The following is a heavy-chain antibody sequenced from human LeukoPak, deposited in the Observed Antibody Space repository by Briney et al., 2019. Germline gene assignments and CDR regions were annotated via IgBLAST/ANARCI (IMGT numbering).Heavy chain of an antibody. V-gene: IGHV3-33*01. CDR1: GFTFSSYG. CDR2: IWYDGSNK. D-gene: IGHD6-13*01. CDR3: ARGMDSSSWYMYYYYYGMDV. Sequence: GGSLRLPCAASGFTFSSYGMHWVRQAPGKGLEWVAVIWYDGSNKYYADSVKGRFTISRDNSKNTLYLQMNSLRAEDTAVYYCARGMDSSSWYMYYYYYGMDVWGQGTTVTVSS. J-gene: IGHJ6*02.